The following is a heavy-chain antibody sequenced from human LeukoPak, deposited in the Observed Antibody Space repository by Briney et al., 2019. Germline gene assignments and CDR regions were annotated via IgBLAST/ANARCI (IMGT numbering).Heavy chain of an antibody. CDR2: IYPADSDT. J-gene: IGHJ4*02. D-gene: IGHD2-15*01. Sequence: GEALKISCKGSGYSFSNDWIGWVREMPGKGLEWMGIIYPADSDTKYSPSFQGQVTISADKSISTAYLQWNSLGASDTAMYYCARRGCIGGTCYGYWGQGTLVTVSS. CDR3: ARRGCIGGTCYGY. V-gene: IGHV5-51*01. CDR1: GYSFSNDW.